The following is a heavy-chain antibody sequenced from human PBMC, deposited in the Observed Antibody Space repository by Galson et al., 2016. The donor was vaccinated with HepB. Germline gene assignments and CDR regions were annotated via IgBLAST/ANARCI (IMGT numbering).Heavy chain of an antibody. D-gene: IGHD5-18*01. CDR1: YTFSSYG. CDR3: ARGHTPTSTYSYGWDPFDY. Sequence: YTFSSYGITWVRQAPGQGLEWMGWINCYNGNRNFAQNLQGRITMTTDTSTKTAYMELRSLRSDDTAVYYCARGHTPTSTYSYGWDPFDYWGQGTLVTVSS. CDR2: INCYNGNR. J-gene: IGHJ4*02. V-gene: IGHV1-18*01.